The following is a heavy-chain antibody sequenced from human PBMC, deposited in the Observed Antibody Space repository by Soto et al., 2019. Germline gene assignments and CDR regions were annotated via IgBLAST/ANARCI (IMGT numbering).Heavy chain of an antibody. J-gene: IGHJ3*01. CDR1: GGPITGYY. D-gene: IGHD3-10*01. CDR3: ASVFPWFGDLPPSAFDV. CDR2: VHSSGTT. V-gene: IGHV4-59*01. Sequence: SETLSLTCSVSGGPITGYYWSWIRQPPGKGLEWIGYVHSSGTTTYNPSLRSRVTMSVDTSQSQLSLRLSSMTAADAAVYYCASVFPWFGDLPPSAFDVWGRGTMVTVSS.